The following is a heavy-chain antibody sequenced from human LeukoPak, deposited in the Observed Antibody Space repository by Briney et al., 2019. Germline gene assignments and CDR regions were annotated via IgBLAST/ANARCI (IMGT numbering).Heavy chain of an antibody. J-gene: IGHJ6*03. Sequence: PSETLSLTCAVYGGSFSGYYWSRIRQPPGKGLEWIGEINHSGSTNYNPSLKSRVTISVDTSKNQFSLKLSSVTAADTAVYYCARLYSSGWSYYYYMDVWGKGTTVTVSS. CDR3: ARLYSSGWSYYYYMDV. CDR1: GGSFSGYY. V-gene: IGHV4-34*01. CDR2: INHSGST. D-gene: IGHD6-19*01.